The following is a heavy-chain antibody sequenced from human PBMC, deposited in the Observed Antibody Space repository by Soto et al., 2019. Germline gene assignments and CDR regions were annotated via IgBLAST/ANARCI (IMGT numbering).Heavy chain of an antibody. Sequence: SVSNAWMNWVRPTPGKGLEWVGRIQSKTDGGTTDYAAPVKGRFTISRDDSKNTLYLQMNSLKTEDTAVYYCTTDQAWRTYYYGSGSQAFDIWGQGTMVTVSS. J-gene: IGHJ3*02. D-gene: IGHD3-10*01. V-gene: IGHV3-15*07. CDR3: TTDQAWRTYYYGSGSQAFDI. CDR2: IQSKTDGGTT. CDR1: SVSNAW.